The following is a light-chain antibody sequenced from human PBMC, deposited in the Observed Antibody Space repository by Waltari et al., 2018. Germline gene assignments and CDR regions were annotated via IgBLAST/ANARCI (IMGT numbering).Light chain of an antibody. Sequence: DIKMTQSPSSLSASVGDTVTITCRASQSISSWLAWYHQKPGKVPKLLIYKASSLQSGVPSRFSGSGSGTDFTLTISSLQPEDFASYYCLQYSSSPYSFGQGTKVEIK. V-gene: IGKV1-12*01. CDR1: QSISSW. J-gene: IGKJ2*03. CDR3: LQYSSSPYS. CDR2: KAS.